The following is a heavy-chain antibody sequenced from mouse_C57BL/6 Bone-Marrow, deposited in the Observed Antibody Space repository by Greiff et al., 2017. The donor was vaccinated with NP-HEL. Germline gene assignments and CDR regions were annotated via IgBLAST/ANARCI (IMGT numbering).Heavy chain of an antibody. CDR1: GYTFTSYW. V-gene: IGHV1-50*01. D-gene: IGHD2-4*01. Sequence: QVQLQQPGAELVKPGASVKLSCKASGYTFTSYWMQWVKQRPGQGLEWIGEIDPSDSYTNYNQKFKGKATLTVDTSSSTAYMQLSSLTSEDSAVYYCARLISFAYWGQGTLVTVSA. CDR2: IDPSDSYT. CDR3: ARLISFAY. J-gene: IGHJ3*01.